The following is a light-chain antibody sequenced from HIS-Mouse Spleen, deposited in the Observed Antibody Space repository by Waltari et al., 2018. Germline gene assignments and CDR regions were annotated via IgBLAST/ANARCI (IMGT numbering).Light chain of an antibody. CDR2: ADS. V-gene: IGLV3-10*01. J-gene: IGLJ2*01. CDR3: YSTDSSGNHRV. CDR1: ALPKKY. Sequence: SYELTQPPSVSVSPGQTARITCSGDALPKKYAYWYQQKSGQAPVLGIYADSQRPSGIPERFSGSSSGTMATLTISGAQVEDEADYYCYSTDSSGNHRVFGGGTKLTVL.